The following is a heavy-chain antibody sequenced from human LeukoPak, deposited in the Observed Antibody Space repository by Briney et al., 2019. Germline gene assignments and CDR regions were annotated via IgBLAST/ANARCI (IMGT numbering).Heavy chain of an antibody. CDR1: GYTFTNYW. CDR3: ARRSYYDGSVYPPECYMDV. V-gene: IGHV5-51*01. J-gene: IGHJ6*03. Sequence: GESLKISCKGSGYTFTNYWIGWVRQMPGKGLGWMGIIYPGDSDTRYSPSFQGQVTISADKSVSTAYLQWSSLKASDTAIYYCARRSYYDGSVYPPECYMDVWGKGTTVTVSS. D-gene: IGHD3-22*01. CDR2: IYPGDSDT.